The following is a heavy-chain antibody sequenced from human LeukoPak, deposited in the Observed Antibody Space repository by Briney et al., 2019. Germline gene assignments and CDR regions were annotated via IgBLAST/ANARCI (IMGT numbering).Heavy chain of an antibody. V-gene: IGHV1-69*06. CDR3: ARGRSYCSGGSCYSEDYYYGMDV. Sequence: APVKVSCKASGGTFTIYAISWVRQAPGQGLEWMGGIIPIFGTANYAQKFQGRVTITADKSTSTAYMELSSLRSEDTAVYYCARGRSYCSGGSCYSEDYYYGMDVWGKGTTVTVPS. D-gene: IGHD2-15*01. J-gene: IGHJ6*04. CDR1: GGTFTIYA. CDR2: IIPIFGTA.